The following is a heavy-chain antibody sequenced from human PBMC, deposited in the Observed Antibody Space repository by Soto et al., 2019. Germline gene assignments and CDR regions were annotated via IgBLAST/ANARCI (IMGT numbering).Heavy chain of an antibody. CDR1: GFPFSDFY. CDR2: ISGRGGTI. V-gene: IGHV3-11*01. Sequence: PGGSLRLSCAASGFPFSDFYMTWIRRAPGRGLQCLSYISGRGGTIYYADSVKGRFTISRDNAKNSLDLQMDSLRGDDTGVYYCARTAWELGVRFDYWGQGALVTV. CDR3: ARTAWELGVRFDY. D-gene: IGHD1-26*01. J-gene: IGHJ4*02.